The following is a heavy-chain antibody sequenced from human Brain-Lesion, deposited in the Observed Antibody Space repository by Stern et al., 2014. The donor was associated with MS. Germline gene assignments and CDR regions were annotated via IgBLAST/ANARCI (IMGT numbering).Heavy chain of an antibody. J-gene: IGHJ6*02. V-gene: IGHV4-61*02. CDR3: ARGRVVPGFQYYATDV. Sequence: VQLVESGPGLVKPSQTLSLSCTVSGGSISSGGYYWSWIRQPAGKGLEWIGRIFNSGRTSYNPSPKSRVTILIDTTKNHFSPRLNPMTAADTAVYYCARGRVVPGFQYYATDVWGQGTTVIVSS. CDR2: IFNSGRT. D-gene: IGHD2-2*01. CDR1: GGSISSGGYY.